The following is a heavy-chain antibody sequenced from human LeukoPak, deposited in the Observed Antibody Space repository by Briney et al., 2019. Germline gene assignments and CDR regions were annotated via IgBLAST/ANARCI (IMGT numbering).Heavy chain of an antibody. CDR2: IADEGTDT. D-gene: IGHD3-3*01. J-gene: IGHJ6*03. CDR3: DRGMLSSAGYHWYYYMDV. Sequence: GGSLRLSCAASGFTSGSYWMHWVRQAPGKGPEWVSRIADEGTDTHYAVSVKGRFTISRDNAKSTLYLQMNRLSGEDPAFIYWDRGMLSSAGYHWYYYMDVWGKGAMVTVSS. CDR1: GFTSGSYW. V-gene: IGHV3-74*01.